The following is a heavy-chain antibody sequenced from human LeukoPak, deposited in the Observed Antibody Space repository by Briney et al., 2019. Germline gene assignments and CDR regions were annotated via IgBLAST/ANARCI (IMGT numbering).Heavy chain of an antibody. V-gene: IGHV3-66*02. J-gene: IGHJ6*03. CDR1: GFTVSSNY. CDR2: IYSGGST. CDR3: ARTVVDYRADYYYYMDV. D-gene: IGHD4-23*01. Sequence: GGSLRLSCAASGFTVSSNYMSWVRQAPGKGLEWVSVIYSGGSTYYADSVKGRFTISRGNSKNTLYLQMNSLRAEDTAVYYCARTVVDYRADYYYYMDVWGKGTTVTVSS.